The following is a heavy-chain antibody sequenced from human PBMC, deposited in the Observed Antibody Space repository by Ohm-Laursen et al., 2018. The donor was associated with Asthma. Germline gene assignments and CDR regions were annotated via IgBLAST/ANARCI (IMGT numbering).Heavy chain of an antibody. CDR3: ARSIQSYIAVAGTPDY. D-gene: IGHD6-19*01. CDR1: GFTFSSYG. Sequence: SLRLSCAASGFTFSSYGMHWVRQAPGKGLEWVAVISYDGSNKYYADSVKGRFTISRDNSKNTLYLQMNSLGAEDTAVYYCARSIQSYIAVAGTPDYWGQGTLVTVSS. J-gene: IGHJ4*02. V-gene: IGHV3-30*03. CDR2: ISYDGSNK.